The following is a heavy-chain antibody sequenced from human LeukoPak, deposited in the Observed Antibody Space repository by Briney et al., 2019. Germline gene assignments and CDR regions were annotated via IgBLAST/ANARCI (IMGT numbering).Heavy chain of an antibody. J-gene: IGHJ4*02. CDR1: RFTFSSNY. Sequence: GGSLRLSCAASRFTFSSNYMSWVRQAPGKGLEWVSVISGGGSTYYADSLKDRFTISRDDSKNTLYLQMSSLRAEDTAVYYCARDLLGLLGFWGQGTLVTVSS. V-gene: IGHV3-66*01. CDR2: ISGGGST. CDR3: ARDLLGLLGF.